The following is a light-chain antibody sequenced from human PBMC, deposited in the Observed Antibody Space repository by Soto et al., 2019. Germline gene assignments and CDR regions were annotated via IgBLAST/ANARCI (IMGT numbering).Light chain of an antibody. J-gene: IGLJ1*01. Sequence: QSALTQPASVSGSPGQSITISCTGTSSDIGGYNYVCWYQQHPGKAPKLIIHDVTERPSGVSYRFSGSKSGNTASLTISGRQAGDEAEYYCTSYTSTSLYVFGTGTKVTVL. CDR3: TSYTSTSLYV. V-gene: IGLV2-14*03. CDR2: DVT. CDR1: SSDIGGYNY.